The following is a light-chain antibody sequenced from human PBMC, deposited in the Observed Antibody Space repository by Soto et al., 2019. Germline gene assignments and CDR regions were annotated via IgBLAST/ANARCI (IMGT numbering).Light chain of an antibody. Sequence: SYELTQPPSVSVSPGQTASITCSGDKLGDKYAYWYQQKPGQSPVLVIYQDSKRPSGIPERFSGSNSGNTATLTISGTQAMDEADYYCQVWDSSTVLFGGGTKLTVL. CDR1: KLGDKY. V-gene: IGLV3-1*01. CDR3: QVWDSSTVL. J-gene: IGLJ2*01. CDR2: QDS.